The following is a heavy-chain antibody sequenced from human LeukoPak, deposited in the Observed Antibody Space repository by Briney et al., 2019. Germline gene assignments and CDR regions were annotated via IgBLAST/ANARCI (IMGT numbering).Heavy chain of an antibody. J-gene: IGHJ5*02. CDR2: IYTSGST. CDR3: ARDLAYCGGDCPFNWFDP. Sequence: SETLSLTCTVSGGSISSCYWSWIRQPAGKGLEWIGRIYTSGSTNYNPSLKSRVTISVDKSKNQFSLKLSSVTAADTAVYYCARDLAYCGGDCPFNWFDPWGQGTLVTVSS. D-gene: IGHD2-21*02. CDR1: GGSISSCY. V-gene: IGHV4-4*07.